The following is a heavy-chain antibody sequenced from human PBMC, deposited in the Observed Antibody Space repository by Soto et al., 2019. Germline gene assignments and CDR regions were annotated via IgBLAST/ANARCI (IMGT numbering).Heavy chain of an antibody. CDR3: ARDRVVHCSSTSCHHLDWFDP. V-gene: IGHV1-69*13. D-gene: IGHD2-2*01. CDR2: IIPIFGTA. Sequence: GASVKVSCKASGGTFSSYAISWVRQAPGQGLEWMGGIIPIFGTANYAQKFQGRVTITADESTSTAYMGLSSLRSEDTAVYYCARDRVVHCSSTSCHHLDWFDPWGQGTLVTVSS. CDR1: GGTFSSYA. J-gene: IGHJ5*02.